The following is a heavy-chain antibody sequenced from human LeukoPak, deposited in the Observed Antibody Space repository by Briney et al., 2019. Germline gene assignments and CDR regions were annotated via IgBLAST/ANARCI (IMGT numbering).Heavy chain of an antibody. CDR1: GVSITTSNYY. V-gene: IGHV4-39*01. J-gene: IGHJ4*02. CDR2: IYFSGSA. CDR3: ASDYGANSGY. D-gene: IGHD4-23*01. Sequence: SETLSLTCTVSGVSITTSNYYWAWIRQPPGKGLEWIGSIYFSGSAYYNPSLKSRVSMSVDTSKNQFSLKVTSVTAADTGVYYCASDYGANSGYWGQGTLVTVSS.